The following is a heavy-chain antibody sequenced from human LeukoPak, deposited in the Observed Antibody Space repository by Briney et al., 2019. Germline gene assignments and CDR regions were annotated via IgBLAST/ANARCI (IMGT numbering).Heavy chain of an antibody. V-gene: IGHV5-51*01. CDR1: GYRFTSYW. CDR3: ARLRTSGSLSDAFDI. Sequence: RESLKISCKSSGYRFTSYWIGWVRQMPGKGLEWMGIIYPDDSDTRSSPSFQGQVTISTDKSISTAYPQWRSLQASDTAMYYCARLRTSGSLSDAFDIWGQGTMVTVSS. J-gene: IGHJ3*02. D-gene: IGHD1-26*01. CDR2: IYPDDSDT.